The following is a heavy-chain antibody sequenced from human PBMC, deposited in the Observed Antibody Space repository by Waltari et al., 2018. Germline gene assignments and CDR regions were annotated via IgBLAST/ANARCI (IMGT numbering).Heavy chain of an antibody. V-gene: IGHV4-39*01. J-gene: IGHJ4*02. Sequence: QLQLQESGPGLVKPSETLSLTCTVYGCSISSKNYYWGWIRQPPGKGLEWIGSIFYSGNTHYNPSLTGRVTISLDTSKNQFSLRLTSVTAADTAVYYCARRGDYWGQGTLVTVSS. CDR1: GCSISSKNYY. CDR2: IFYSGNT. CDR3: ARRGDY.